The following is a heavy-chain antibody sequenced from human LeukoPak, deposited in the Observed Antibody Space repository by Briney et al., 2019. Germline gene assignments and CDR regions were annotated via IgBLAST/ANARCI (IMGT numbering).Heavy chain of an antibody. J-gene: IGHJ4*02. CDR1: GYTFTNYY. CDR2: INPNTGGT. CDR3: ARGSNRDY. D-gene: IGHD2-8*01. Sequence: ASVKVSCKASGYTFTNYYIHWVRQAPGQGLEWMGWINPNTGGTNYAQKFQGRVTMTGDTSISTAYMELSRLGSDDTAVYYCARGSNRDYWGQGTLVTVSS. V-gene: IGHV1-2*02.